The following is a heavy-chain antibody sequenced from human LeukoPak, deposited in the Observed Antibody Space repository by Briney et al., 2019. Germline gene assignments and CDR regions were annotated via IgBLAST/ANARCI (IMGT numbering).Heavy chain of an antibody. J-gene: IGHJ4*02. V-gene: IGHV3-23*01. Sequence: GGSLRLSCEASGFIFNTYAIYWVRQAPGKGLEWVSGICGSGGCTYYADSVKGRFTISRDNSKNTLYLQMNSLRAEDTAVYYCAGNRLPPGDYWGQGTLVTVSS. CDR2: ICGSGGCT. D-gene: IGHD2-15*01. CDR3: AGNRLPPGDY. CDR1: GFIFNTYA.